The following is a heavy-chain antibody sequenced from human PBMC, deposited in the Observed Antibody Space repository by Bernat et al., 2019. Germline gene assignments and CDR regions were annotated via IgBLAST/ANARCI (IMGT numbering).Heavy chain of an antibody. J-gene: IGHJ4*02. Sequence: QVQLQESGPGLVKPSQTLSLTCTVPGGSISSGSYYWSWIRQPAGKGLEWIGRIYTSGSTNYNPSLKSRVTISVDTSKNQFSLKLSSVTAADPAVYYCVAAVAGLGYYFDYWGQGTLVTVSS. CDR2: IYTSGST. CDR3: VAAVAGLGYYFDY. V-gene: IGHV4-61*02. CDR1: GGSISSGSYY. D-gene: IGHD6-19*01.